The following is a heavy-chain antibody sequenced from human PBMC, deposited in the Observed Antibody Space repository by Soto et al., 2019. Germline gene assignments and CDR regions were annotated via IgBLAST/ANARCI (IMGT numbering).Heavy chain of an antibody. J-gene: IGHJ5*01. D-gene: IGHD2-15*01. Sequence: SETLSLTCSVSGDSISTVDYFWAGVRQPPGQALEYIGYIYKSATTYYNPSFESRVAISLDTSKSQFSLNVTSLTAADTAVYFCARGRYCLTGRCFPNWFDSWGQGTLGTVSS. CDR1: GDSISTVDYF. V-gene: IGHV4-30-4*01. CDR2: IYKSATT. CDR3: ARGRYCLTGRCFPNWFDS.